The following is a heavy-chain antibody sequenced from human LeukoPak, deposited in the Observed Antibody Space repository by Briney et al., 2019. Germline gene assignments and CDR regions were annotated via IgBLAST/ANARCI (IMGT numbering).Heavy chain of an antibody. CDR1: AFTFSNYA. J-gene: IGHJ3*02. Sequence: GGSLRLSCAASAFTFSNYAMSWVRQAPGKGLEWVLLMSGSNTYYADSVRGRFTISRDNSKNTLYLQMNSLRAEDTAVYYCAKMGRMRRSDAFDIWGQGTMVTVSS. V-gene: IGHV3-23*01. CDR3: AKMGRMRRSDAFDI. CDR2: MSGSNT.